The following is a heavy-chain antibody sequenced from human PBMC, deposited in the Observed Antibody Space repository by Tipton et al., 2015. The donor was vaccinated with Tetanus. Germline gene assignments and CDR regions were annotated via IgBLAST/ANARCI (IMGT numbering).Heavy chain of an antibody. CDR2: ISGSGSYI. D-gene: IGHD2-2*01. Sequence: SLRLSCAASGFTLSRNSMNWVRQAPGKGLEWVSSISGSGSYISYADSVKGRFTISRDNAKNSLYLQMSSLKVEVTAVYYCARVTWGDYCSSATCYPFDYWGQGTLVAVSS. V-gene: IGHV3-21*01. CDR3: ARVTWGDYCSSATCYPFDY. J-gene: IGHJ4*02. CDR1: GFTLSRNS.